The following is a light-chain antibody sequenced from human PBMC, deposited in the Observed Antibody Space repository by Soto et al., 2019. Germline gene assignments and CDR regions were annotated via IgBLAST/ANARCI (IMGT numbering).Light chain of an antibody. CDR3: QSYASSLSGSV. J-gene: IGLJ3*02. V-gene: IGLV1-40*01. Sequence: QSVLTQPPSVSGAPGQRVTISCTGSSSNIGAGYDVHWYQQLPGTAPKLLIYGNSNRPSGVPDRFSGSKSGTSASLAITGLQAEDEDEYYCQSYASSLSGSVFGGGTKLTVL. CDR2: GNS. CDR1: SSNIGAGYD.